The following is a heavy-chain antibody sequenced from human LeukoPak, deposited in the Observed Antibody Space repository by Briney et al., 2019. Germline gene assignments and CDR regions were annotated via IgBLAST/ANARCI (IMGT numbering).Heavy chain of an antibody. D-gene: IGHD3-10*01. Sequence: SETLSLTCTVSSGSISSSRYFWGWIRQPPGKGLEWIGSIYYSGSTYYNPSLKSRVTISVDTSKNHFSLKLSSVTAADTAVYYCARGGYYGSGNDFRFDPWGQGTLVTVSS. CDR2: IYYSGST. CDR3: ARGGYYGSGNDFRFDP. V-gene: IGHV4-39*02. J-gene: IGHJ5*02. CDR1: SGSISSSRYF.